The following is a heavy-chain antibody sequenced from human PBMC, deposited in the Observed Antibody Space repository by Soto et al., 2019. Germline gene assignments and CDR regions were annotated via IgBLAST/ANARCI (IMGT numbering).Heavy chain of an antibody. CDR3: TTGLSNGYYNFDY. CDR2: IKGEADGGTT. CDR1: GFTFRNAW. Sequence: PGGSLRLSCAATGFTFRNAWMSWVRQAPGKGLEWVGRIKGEADGGTTDYAAPVKGRITISRDHSKDTLYLHMNSLKTEDTAVYYCTTGLSNGYYNFDYWGQGT. D-gene: IGHD3-22*01. J-gene: IGHJ4*02. V-gene: IGHV3-15*01.